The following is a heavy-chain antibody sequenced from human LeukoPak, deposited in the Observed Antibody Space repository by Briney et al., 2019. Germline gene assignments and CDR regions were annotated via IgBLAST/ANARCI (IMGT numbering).Heavy chain of an antibody. CDR1: GFTFSNYW. CDR3: AREMATMPFDF. J-gene: IGHJ4*02. CDR2: IKQDGSEK. Sequence: PGGSLRLSCAASGFTFSNYWMTWVRQAPGKGLEWVANIKQDGSEKYYGDSVRGRFTISRDNAKNSLYLQMNSLRVEDTAVYYCAREMATMPFDFWGQGTLVTVSS. V-gene: IGHV3-7*01. D-gene: IGHD5-24*01.